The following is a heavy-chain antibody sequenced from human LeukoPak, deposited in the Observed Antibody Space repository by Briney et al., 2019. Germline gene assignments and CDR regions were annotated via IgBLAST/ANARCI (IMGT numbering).Heavy chain of an antibody. CDR1: GYTFSSYA. J-gene: IGHJ5*02. Sequence: GGSLRHSCEGSGYTFSSYAMHWVRQAPGKGLEYVAAISSDGRITYYANFVKGRFTISRDNSKNTLYLQMGSLRTEDMAVYYRARVSGWYWFDQWGQGTLVTVS. D-gene: IGHD6-19*01. CDR2: ISSDGRIT. CDR3: ARVSGWYWFDQ. V-gene: IGHV3-64*01.